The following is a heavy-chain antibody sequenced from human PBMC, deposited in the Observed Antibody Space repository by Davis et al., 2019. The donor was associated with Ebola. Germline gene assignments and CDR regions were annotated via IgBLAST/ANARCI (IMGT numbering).Heavy chain of an antibody. D-gene: IGHD4-23*01. Sequence: ASVKVSCKASGYTFTSYDINWVRQATGQGLEWMGWMNPNSGNTGYAQKFQGRVTMTRNTSISTAYMELSRLRSDDTAVYYCARQPTVVTETDAFDIWGQGTMVTVSS. J-gene: IGHJ3*02. CDR2: MNPNSGNT. V-gene: IGHV1-8*01. CDR3: ARQPTVVTETDAFDI. CDR1: GYTFTSYD.